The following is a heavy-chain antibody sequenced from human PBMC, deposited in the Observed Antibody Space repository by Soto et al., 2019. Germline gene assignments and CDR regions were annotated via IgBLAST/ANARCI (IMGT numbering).Heavy chain of an antibody. D-gene: IGHD5-18*01. Sequence: SVKVSCKASVGTFSSYAISWVRQAPGQGLEWMGGIIPIFGTANYAQKFQGRVTITADESTSTAYMELSSLRSGDTAVYYCARENSYGLYYYYYGMDVWGQGTTVTVSS. CDR1: VGTFSSYA. CDR3: ARENSYGLYYYYYGMDV. J-gene: IGHJ6*02. CDR2: IIPIFGTA. V-gene: IGHV1-69*13.